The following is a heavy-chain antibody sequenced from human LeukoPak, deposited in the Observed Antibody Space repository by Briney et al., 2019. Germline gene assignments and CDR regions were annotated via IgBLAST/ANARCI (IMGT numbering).Heavy chain of an antibody. CDR2: ISAYNGNT. J-gene: IGHJ3*02. Sequence: VSVKVSCKASGYTFTSYGISWVRQAPGQGLEWMGWISAYNGNTNYAQKLQGRVTMTTDTSTSTAYMELRSLRSDDTAVYYCASATVVPAAIDAFDIWGQGTMVTVSS. V-gene: IGHV1-18*01. CDR3: ASATVVPAAIDAFDI. D-gene: IGHD2-2*01. CDR1: GYTFTSYG.